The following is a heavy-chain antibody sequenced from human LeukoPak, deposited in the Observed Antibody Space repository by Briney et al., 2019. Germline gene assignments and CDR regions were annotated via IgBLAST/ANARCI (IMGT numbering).Heavy chain of an antibody. Sequence: GGSLRLSCAASGFTFSSYWMHWVRQAPGKGLVWVSRINSDGSTTNYADSVKGRFTISRDNSKNTLYLQMNSLRAEDTAVYYCAKPPKLLWFGELLSPFDYWGQGTLVTVSS. CDR2: INSDGSTT. J-gene: IGHJ4*02. CDR3: AKPPKLLWFGELLSPFDY. CDR1: GFTFSSYW. V-gene: IGHV3-74*01. D-gene: IGHD3-10*01.